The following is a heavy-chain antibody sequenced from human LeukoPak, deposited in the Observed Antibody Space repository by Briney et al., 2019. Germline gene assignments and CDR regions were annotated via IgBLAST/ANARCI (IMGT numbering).Heavy chain of an antibody. CDR3: ASRYYYDSSGYSAYYFDY. CDR1: GGSFSGYY. CDR2: INHSGST. D-gene: IGHD3-22*01. J-gene: IGHJ4*02. Sequence: SETLSLTCAVYGGSFSGYYWSWIRQPPGKGLEWIGEINHSGSTYYNPSLKSRITMSVDTSKNQFSLKLSSVTAADTAMYYCASRYYYDSSGYSAYYFDYWGQGTLVTVSS. V-gene: IGHV4-34*10.